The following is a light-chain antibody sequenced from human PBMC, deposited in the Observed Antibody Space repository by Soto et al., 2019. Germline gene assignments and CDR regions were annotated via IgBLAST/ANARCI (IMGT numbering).Light chain of an antibody. V-gene: IGKV3-20*01. CDR1: QCVSSSY. CDR3: QHYGSSPGYT. CDR2: GAS. Sequence: EIVLTQSPGTLSLSPGERATLSCRASQCVSSSYLAWYRQKPGQAPRLLIYGASRRATGIPDRFSGSGSGTDFTLTISRLEPADFAVYYCQHYGSSPGYTFGQGTKLEIK. J-gene: IGKJ2*01.